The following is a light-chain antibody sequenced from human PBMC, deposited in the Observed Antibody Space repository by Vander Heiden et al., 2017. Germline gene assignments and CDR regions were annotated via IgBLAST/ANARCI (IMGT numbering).Light chain of an antibody. Sequence: FTLTQPHSMSESPGTTVTISCTAYGGSIAGNYVQWFQQRPGGAPTTVIYEDNRRPSGVPDRFSGSIDRSSNSASLTISGLKTEDEADYYCQSYDSSDQGVFGGGTKLTVL. CDR2: EDN. V-gene: IGLV6-57*02. CDR3: QSYDSSDQGV. CDR1: GGSIAGNY. J-gene: IGLJ2*01.